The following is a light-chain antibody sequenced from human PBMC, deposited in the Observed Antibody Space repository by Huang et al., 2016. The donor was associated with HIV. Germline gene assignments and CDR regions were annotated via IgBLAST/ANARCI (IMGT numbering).Light chain of an antibody. CDR2: LSS. Sequence: IVMTQSPLSLPVTPGEPASISCRSSQRLLHTNGYSYVDWYLQKPGQSPQLLSYLSSNRACGVPDRVSGSGAVLDFTLKISSVEAEDVGIYYCMQALQNPRTFGQGTRLEIK. CDR1: QRLLHTNGYSY. J-gene: IGKJ5*01. CDR3: MQALQNPRT. V-gene: IGKV2-28*01.